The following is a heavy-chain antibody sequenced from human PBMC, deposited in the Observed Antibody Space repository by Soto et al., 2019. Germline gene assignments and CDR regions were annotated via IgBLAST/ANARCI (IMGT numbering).Heavy chain of an antibody. D-gene: IGHD5-12*01. CDR3: ARISVASSTDY. Sequence: GGSLRLSCAASGFTFTNYAMNWVRQAPGKGLEWASAICASGGCTFYADSVKGRFTVSRDNSKNTLFLQMDSLGADDTAVYYCARISVASSTDYWGQGTLVTVSS. CDR1: GFTFTNYA. V-gene: IGHV3-23*01. CDR2: ICASGGCT. J-gene: IGHJ4*02.